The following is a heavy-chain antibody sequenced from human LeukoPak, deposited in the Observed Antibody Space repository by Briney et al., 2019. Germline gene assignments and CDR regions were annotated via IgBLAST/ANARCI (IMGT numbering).Heavy chain of an antibody. Sequence: PGESLKISCKGSGYRFTNYWIGWVRQMPGKGLEWMGIIYPGDSDTRYSPSFQGQVTISADKSISTAYLQWSSLKASDTAIYYCARGQYQLLWHSGFDYWGQGTLVTVSS. CDR2: IYPGDSDT. J-gene: IGHJ4*02. CDR3: ARGQYQLLWHSGFDY. D-gene: IGHD2-2*01. CDR1: GYRFTNYW. V-gene: IGHV5-51*01.